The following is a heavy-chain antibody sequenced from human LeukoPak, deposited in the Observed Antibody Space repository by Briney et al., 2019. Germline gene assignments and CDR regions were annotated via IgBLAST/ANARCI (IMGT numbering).Heavy chain of an antibody. J-gene: IGHJ4*02. D-gene: IGHD3-3*01. CDR1: GFIFTSHV. CDR2: IKQDGSEK. V-gene: IGHV3-7*03. Sequence: QAGGSLRLSCAASGFIFTSHVMHWVRQAPGKGLEWVANIKQDGSEKYYVDSVKGRFTISRDNAKNSLYLQMNSLRAEDTAVYYCAVDDFWSGYSPYWGQGTLVTVSS. CDR3: AVDDFWSGYSPY.